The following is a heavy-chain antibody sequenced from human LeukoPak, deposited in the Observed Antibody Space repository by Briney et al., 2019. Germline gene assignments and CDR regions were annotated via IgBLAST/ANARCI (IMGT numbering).Heavy chain of an antibody. D-gene: IGHD2-15*01. CDR1: GFTFSSYW. CDR2: INSDGSYT. J-gene: IGHJ5*02. Sequence: GGSLSLFCAASGFTFSSYWMHWVRQAPGKGLVWVSRINSDGSYTNYVDSVKGRFTISRDNAKNTVYLQMNSLRAEDTAVYYCARGGSCSGGTCYSRKDNWFDPWGQGTLVTVSS. V-gene: IGHV3-74*01. CDR3: ARGGSCSGGTCYSRKDNWFDP.